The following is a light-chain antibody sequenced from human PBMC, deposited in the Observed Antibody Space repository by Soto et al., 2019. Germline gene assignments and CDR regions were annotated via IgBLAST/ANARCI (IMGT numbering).Light chain of an antibody. J-gene: IGKJ1*01. CDR2: GAS. Sequence: VLTQSPATLSVSPGEGATLSCRASQSVGSNLAWYQQKPGQAPRLLIYGASTRATGIPDRFSGSGSGTDFTLTISRLEPEDFAVYYCQQYGSSGTFGQGTKVDIK. V-gene: IGKV3-20*01. CDR3: QQYGSSGT. CDR1: QSVGSN.